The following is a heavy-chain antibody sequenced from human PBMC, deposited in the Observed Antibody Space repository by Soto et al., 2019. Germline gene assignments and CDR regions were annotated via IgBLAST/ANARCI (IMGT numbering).Heavy chain of an antibody. CDR3: AREDRRVPLYYYYGMDV. J-gene: IGHJ6*02. CDR2: IIPIFGTA. CDR1: GGTFSSYA. D-gene: IGHD1-1*01. Sequence: QVQLVQSGAEVKKPGSSVKVSCNASGGTFSSYAISWVRQAPGQGLEWMGGIIPIFGTANYAQKFQGRVTITADESTSTAYMELSSLRSEDTAVYYCAREDRRVPLYYYYGMDVWGQGTTVTVSS. V-gene: IGHV1-69*01.